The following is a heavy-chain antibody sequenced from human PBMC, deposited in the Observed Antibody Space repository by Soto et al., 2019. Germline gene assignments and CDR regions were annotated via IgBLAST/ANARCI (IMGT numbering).Heavy chain of an antibody. Sequence: NPGGSLRLSCAASGFGSSNAWMSWVRQAPGKGLEWVGRIKSETDGETTDYVAPVKGRFTISRDDSKNTLYLQMNSLKIEDTAVYYCTTDLNGGFDYWGRGTLVTVSS. CDR2: IKSETDGETT. CDR1: GFGSSNAW. V-gene: IGHV3-15*01. CDR3: TTDLNGGFDY. J-gene: IGHJ4*02. D-gene: IGHD2-8*01.